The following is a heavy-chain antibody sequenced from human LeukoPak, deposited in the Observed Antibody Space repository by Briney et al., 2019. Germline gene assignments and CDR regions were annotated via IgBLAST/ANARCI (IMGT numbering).Heavy chain of an antibody. Sequence: GGSLRLSCAASGFTFSSYWMNWVRQAPGKGLVGVSRIASDGSSTTYADSVKGRFSISRDNAKNTLYLQMNSLRVEDTAVCYCARGRPHGNDYWGQGTLVTVSS. CDR2: IASDGSST. V-gene: IGHV3-74*01. CDR1: GFTFSSYW. J-gene: IGHJ4*02. D-gene: IGHD4-23*01. CDR3: ARGRPHGNDY.